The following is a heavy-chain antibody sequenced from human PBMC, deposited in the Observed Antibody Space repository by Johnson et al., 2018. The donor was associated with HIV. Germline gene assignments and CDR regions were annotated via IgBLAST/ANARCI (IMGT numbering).Heavy chain of an antibody. CDR1: GFTFNDHW. CDR2: INGDGSRT. Sequence: EVQLVESGGGLVQPGGSLRLSCGASGFTFNDHWMQWVRQAPGKGLVWVSRINGDGSRTSYADSVKGRFTIARDNAKNTLFLEMNSLRAEDTAVYYCAKFGCSGGSCYSVMADAYDIWGQGTMVTVSS. CDR3: AKFGCSGGSCYSVMADAYDI. J-gene: IGHJ3*02. D-gene: IGHD2-15*01. V-gene: IGHV3-74*01.